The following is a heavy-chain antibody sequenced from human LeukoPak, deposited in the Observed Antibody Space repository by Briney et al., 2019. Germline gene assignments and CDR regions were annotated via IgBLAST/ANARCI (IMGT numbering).Heavy chain of an antibody. CDR3: ARGAAAAATMDY. V-gene: IGHV3-13*01. CDR1: GFTFSSYD. Sequence: GGSLRLSCAASGFTFSSYDMHWVRQATGKGLEWVSAIGTAGDTYYPGSVKGRFTISRENAKNSLYLQMNSLRAGDTAVYYCARGAAAAATMDYWGQGTLVTVSS. CDR2: IGTAGDT. D-gene: IGHD6-13*01. J-gene: IGHJ4*02.